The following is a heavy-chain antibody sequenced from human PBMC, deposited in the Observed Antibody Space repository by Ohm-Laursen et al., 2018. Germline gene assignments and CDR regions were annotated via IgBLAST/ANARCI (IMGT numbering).Heavy chain of an antibody. CDR2: ISSSSSTI. CDR1: GFTFSSYS. V-gene: IGHV3-48*04. CDR3: ARFRPYYYYGMDV. Sequence: SLRLSCAASGFTFSSYSMNWVRQAPGKGLEWVSYISSSSSTIYYADSVKGRFTISRDNAKNSLYLQMNSLRAEDTALYYCARFRPYYYYGMDVWGQGTTVTVSS. J-gene: IGHJ6*02.